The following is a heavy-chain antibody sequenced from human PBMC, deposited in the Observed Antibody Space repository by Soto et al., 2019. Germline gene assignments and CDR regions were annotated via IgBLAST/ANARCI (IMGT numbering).Heavy chain of an antibody. CDR3: ASFGDTCGQYYYDSSGYYSYYYYGMDV. D-gene: IGHD3-22*01. CDR2: IKQDGSEK. J-gene: IGHJ6*02. CDR1: GFTFSSYW. Sequence: GGSLRLSCAASGFTFSSYWMSWVRQAPGKGLEGVANIKQDGSEKYYVDSVKGRFTISRDNAKNSLYLQMNSLRAEDTAVYYVASFGDTCGQYYYDSSGYYSYYYYGMDVWGQGTTVTVSS. V-gene: IGHV3-7*03.